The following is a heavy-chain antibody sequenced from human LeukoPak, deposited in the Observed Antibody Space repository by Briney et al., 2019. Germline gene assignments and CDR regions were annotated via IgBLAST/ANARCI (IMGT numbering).Heavy chain of an antibody. V-gene: IGHV3-74*01. CDR2: INSDGSST. J-gene: IGHJ4*02. Sequence: PGGSLRLSCAASGFTFSSYWMHWVRQAPGKGLVWVSRINSDGSSTSYADSVKGRFTISRDNAKNTLYLQMNSLRAEDTAAYYCVYSGSYFGVYWGQGTLVTVSS. D-gene: IGHD1-26*01. CDR3: VYSGSYFGVY. CDR1: GFTFSSYW.